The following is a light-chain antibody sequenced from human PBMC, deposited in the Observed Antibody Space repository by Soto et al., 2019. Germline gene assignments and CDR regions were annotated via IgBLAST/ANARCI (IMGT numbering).Light chain of an antibody. CDR3: AAWDDSLNGHWV. J-gene: IGLJ3*02. CDR1: NSNIGNNY. CDR2: SNN. V-gene: IGLV1-44*01. Sequence: QSVLTQPPSASGTPGQRVTISCSGSNSNIGNNYVNWYQQLPGTAPKLLIYSNNQRPSGVPDRFSGSKSGTSASLAISGLQSEDEADYCCAAWDDSLNGHWVFGAGTTLTVL.